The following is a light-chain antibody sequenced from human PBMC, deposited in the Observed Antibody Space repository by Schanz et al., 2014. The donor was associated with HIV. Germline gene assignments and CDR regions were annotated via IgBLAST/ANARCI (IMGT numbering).Light chain of an antibody. CDR3: QQYNVYSYT. J-gene: IGKJ2*01. Sequence: DIRMTQSPSTLSASVGDRVTITCRASQSISNRLAWYQQKPGKAPKLLIYKASTLDSGVPSTFSGSGSGTEFTLTISSLQSDDFATYYCQQYNVYSYTFGQGTKREI. CDR1: QSISNR. V-gene: IGKV1-5*03. CDR2: KAS.